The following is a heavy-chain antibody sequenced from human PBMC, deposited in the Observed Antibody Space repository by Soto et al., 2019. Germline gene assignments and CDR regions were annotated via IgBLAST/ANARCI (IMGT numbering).Heavy chain of an antibody. D-gene: IGHD3-3*01. V-gene: IGHV1-8*01. CDR1: GYTFTSYD. CDR3: ARASYYDFWSGYYWFDP. J-gene: IGHJ5*02. CDR2: MNPNSGDT. Sequence: ASVKVSCKASGYTFTSYDINWVRQATGQGLEWMGWMNPNSGDTGYAQKFQGRVTMTRNTSISTAYMELSSLRSEDTAVYYCARASYYDFWSGYYWFDPWGQGTLVTVSS.